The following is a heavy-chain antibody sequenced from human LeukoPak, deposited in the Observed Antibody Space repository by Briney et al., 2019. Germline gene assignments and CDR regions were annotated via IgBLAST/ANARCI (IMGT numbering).Heavy chain of an antibody. V-gene: IGHV3-48*01. CDR3: ARVYYDSSGYPTFDY. J-gene: IGHJ4*02. Sequence: GGSLRLSCAASGFTFSSYSMNWVRQAPGKGLEWVSYISSSSSTIYYADSVKGRFTISRDNAKNSLYLQMNSLRAEDTAVYYCARVYYDSSGYPTFDYWGQGTLVTVSS. CDR2: ISSSSSTI. CDR1: GFTFSSYS. D-gene: IGHD3-22*01.